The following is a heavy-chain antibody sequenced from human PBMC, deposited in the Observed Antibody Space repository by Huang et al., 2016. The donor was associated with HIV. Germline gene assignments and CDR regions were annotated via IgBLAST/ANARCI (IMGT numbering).Heavy chain of an antibody. D-gene: IGHD3-3*01. Sequence: EVELAESGGGSVRPGQSLRLSCVGSGFIFSDYWMHWVRQIPGKGLMWVARIVIDGISTSYADSVKGRFTIYRDNARNTVYLQMSSLRVDDTAVYYCVRAREKGYDFWSGYRYWGQGAQVTVSS. J-gene: IGHJ4*01. CDR1: GFIFSDYW. V-gene: IGHV3-74*02. CDR3: VRAREKGYDFWSGYRY. CDR2: IVIDGIST.